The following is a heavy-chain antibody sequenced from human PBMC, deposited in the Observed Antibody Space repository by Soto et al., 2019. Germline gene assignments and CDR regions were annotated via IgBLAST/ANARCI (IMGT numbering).Heavy chain of an antibody. Sequence: SETLSLTCTVSGGSISSGDYYWSWIRQPPGKGLEWIGYIYYSGSTYYNPSLKSRVTISVDTSKNQFSLILTSLTAADTAVYYCARQADRAPTVVRFWGQGTLVTVSS. D-gene: IGHD4-17*01. CDR1: GGSISSGDYY. CDR3: ARQADRAPTVVRF. CDR2: IYYSGST. J-gene: IGHJ4*02. V-gene: IGHV4-30-4*01.